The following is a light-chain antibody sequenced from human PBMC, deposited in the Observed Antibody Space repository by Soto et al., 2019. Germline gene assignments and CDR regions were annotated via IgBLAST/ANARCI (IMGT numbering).Light chain of an antibody. CDR2: GAS. CDR1: QSVSSSY. V-gene: IGKV3-20*01. J-gene: IGKJ1*01. Sequence: EIVLTQSPGTLSLSPGERATLSCRASQSVSSSYLAWYQQKPGQAPRLLIYGASSRATGIPDRFSGSGSGTDFTLTISRLEPEDFAVYYCQQYGSSLLLRTFGQGTKVEIK. CDR3: QQYGSSLLLRT.